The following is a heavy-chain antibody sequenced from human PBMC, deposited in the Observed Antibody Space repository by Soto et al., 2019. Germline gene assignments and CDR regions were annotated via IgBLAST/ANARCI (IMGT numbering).Heavy chain of an antibody. CDR2: INSDGSST. D-gene: IGHD3-3*01. Sequence: PGGSLRLSCAASGFTFSAYSMNWVRQAPEKGLEWVSCINSDGSSTSYADSVKGRFTISRDNAKNTLYLQLNSLRAEDTAVYYCARGDFWSGYYTGEVLLGDAFDIWGQGTMVTVSS. CDR1: GFTFSAYS. J-gene: IGHJ3*02. V-gene: IGHV3-74*01. CDR3: ARGDFWSGYYTGEVLLGDAFDI.